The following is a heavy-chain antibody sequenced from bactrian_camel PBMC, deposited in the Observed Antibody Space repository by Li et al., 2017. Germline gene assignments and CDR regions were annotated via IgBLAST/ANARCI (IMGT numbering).Heavy chain of an antibody. CDR3: AAGTPACREFDV. CDR1: GFTFSGSG. Sequence: VQLVESGGGSVQAGGSLRISCTASGFTFSGSGAWIGWFRQPPGKKREGIAAIDTSFAGNTYYADSVKSRFTISLDIAKNTVYLQMNSLKPEDTAMYYCAAGTPACREFDVWGQGTQVTVS. D-gene: IGHD5*01. CDR2: IDTSFAGNT. V-gene: IGHV3S40*01. J-gene: IGHJ4*01.